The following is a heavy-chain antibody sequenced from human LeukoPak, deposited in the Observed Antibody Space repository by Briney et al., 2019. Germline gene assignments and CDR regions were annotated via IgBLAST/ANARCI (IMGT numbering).Heavy chain of an antibody. D-gene: IGHD2-2*01. J-gene: IGHJ6*02. Sequence: PGGSLRLSCAASGFTFSSYAMSWVRQAPGKGLEWVSAISGSGGSTYYADSVKGRFTISRDNSKNTLYLQMNSLRAEDTAVYYCASIVVVPAAMLLEHYYYYGMDVWGQGTTVTVSS. CDR2: ISGSGGST. V-gene: IGHV3-23*01. CDR3: ASIVVVPAAMLLEHYYYYGMDV. CDR1: GFTFSSYA.